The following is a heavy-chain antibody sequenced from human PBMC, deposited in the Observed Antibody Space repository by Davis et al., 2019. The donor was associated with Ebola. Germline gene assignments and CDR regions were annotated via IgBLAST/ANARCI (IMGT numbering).Heavy chain of an antibody. D-gene: IGHD1-14*01. CDR2: ISWNSGSI. V-gene: IGHV3-9*01. Sequence: SLKISCAASGFTFDDYAMHWVRQAPGKGLEWVSGISWNSGSIGYADSVKGRFTISRDNAKNSVYLQLVSLRAEDTAVYYCARDAATKAFDYWGQGTPVTVSS. CDR3: ARDAATKAFDY. CDR1: GFTFDDYA. J-gene: IGHJ4*02.